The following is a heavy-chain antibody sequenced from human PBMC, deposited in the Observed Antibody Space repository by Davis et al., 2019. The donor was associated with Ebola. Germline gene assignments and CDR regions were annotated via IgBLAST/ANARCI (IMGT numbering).Heavy chain of an antibody. Sequence: PGGSLRPSCAASGSTPSSYRMHWVRHAPGKGLVWVSCISSDGSRTTYADSVKGRFTVSRDNAKNSLYLQMNTLRAEDTAVYYCARRYYGSGNYYKDYWGQGTLVTVSS. J-gene: IGHJ4*02. CDR1: GSTPSSYR. CDR3: ARRYYGSGNYYKDY. V-gene: IGHV3-74*01. CDR2: ISSDGSRT. D-gene: IGHD3-10*01.